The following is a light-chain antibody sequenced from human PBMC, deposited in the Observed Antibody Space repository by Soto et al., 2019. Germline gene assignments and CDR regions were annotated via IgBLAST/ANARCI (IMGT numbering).Light chain of an antibody. Sequence: EIVLTQSPATLSLSPGERATLSCRASQSVSSYLAWYQQKPGQAPRLLIYDASNRATGIPARFSGSGSGTDFTLTISSLEPEDFAVDYCQQRSNWPVTFGQGTKVDIK. V-gene: IGKV3-11*01. CDR3: QQRSNWPVT. CDR2: DAS. CDR1: QSVSSY. J-gene: IGKJ1*01.